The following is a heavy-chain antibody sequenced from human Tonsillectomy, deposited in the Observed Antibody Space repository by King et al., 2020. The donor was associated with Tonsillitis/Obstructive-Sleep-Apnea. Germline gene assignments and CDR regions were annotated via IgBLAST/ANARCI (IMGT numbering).Heavy chain of an antibody. J-gene: IGHJ4*02. CDR1: GGSFSGYN. CDR3: AGQNLWGYYLDY. D-gene: IGHD7-27*01. CDR2: INHSGST. Sequence: VQLQQWGAGLLKPSETLSLTCAVYGGSFSGYNWTWIRQPPGKGLEWIGEINHSGSTTYAPSLKSRSTISLDTSKNQFSLKLSSVTAADTAVYYCAGQNLWGYYLDYWGQGTPVTVSS. V-gene: IGHV4-34*01.